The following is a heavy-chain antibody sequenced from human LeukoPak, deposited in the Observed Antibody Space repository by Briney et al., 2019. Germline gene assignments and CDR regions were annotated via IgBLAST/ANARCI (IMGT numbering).Heavy chain of an antibody. CDR2: IHASGPT. CDR3: ARHDAGIAARPFDN. CDR1: GGSISTYY. Sequence: ASETLSLTCTVSGGSISTYYWSWIRRPPGKGLEWIAYIHASGPTNYNPSLKSRITISVDTSKNQFSPRLSSVTAADTAVYYCARHDAGIAARPFDNWGQGTLVTVSS. V-gene: IGHV4-4*09. J-gene: IGHJ4*02. D-gene: IGHD6-6*01.